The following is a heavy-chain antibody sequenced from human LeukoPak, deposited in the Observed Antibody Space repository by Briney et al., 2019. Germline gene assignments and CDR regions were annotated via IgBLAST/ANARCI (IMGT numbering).Heavy chain of an antibody. CDR2: INHSGST. V-gene: IGHV4-34*01. J-gene: IGHJ5*02. D-gene: IGHD6-13*01. CDR1: GGSFSGYY. Sequence: PSETLSLTCAVYGGSFSGYYWSWIRQPPGKGLEWIGEINHSGSTNYNPSLKSRVTISVDTSKSQFSLKLSSVTAADTAVYYCARRPQQLVRSFNWFDPWGQGTLVTVSS. CDR3: ARRPQQLVRSFNWFDP.